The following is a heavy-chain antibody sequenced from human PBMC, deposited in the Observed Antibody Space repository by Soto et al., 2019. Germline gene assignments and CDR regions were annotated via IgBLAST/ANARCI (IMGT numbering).Heavy chain of an antibody. V-gene: IGHV3-15*01. Sequence: PGGSLRLSCAASGFTFSNAWMSWVRQAPGKGLEWVGRIKSKTDGGTTDYAAPVKGRFTISRDDSKNTLYLQMNSLKTEDTAVYYCTTTTVSQFGYYYYGMDVWGQGTTVTVPS. CDR2: IKSKTDGGTT. CDR3: TTTTVSQFGYYYYGMDV. D-gene: IGHD4-17*01. J-gene: IGHJ6*02. CDR1: GFTFSNAW.